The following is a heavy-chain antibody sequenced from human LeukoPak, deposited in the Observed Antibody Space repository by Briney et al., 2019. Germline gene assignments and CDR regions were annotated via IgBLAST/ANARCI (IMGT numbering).Heavy chain of an antibody. CDR3: ARGSVRGEFDP. D-gene: IGHD3-10*01. V-gene: IGHV4-59*01. CDR2: IYYTGST. J-gene: IGHJ5*02. Sequence: SETLSLTCTLSGGSISTYYWSWVRPPPAKGLEWIGYIYYTGSTDYNPSLKSRVTMSVDTSKNQFSLKLSSVTAADTAVYSCARGSVRGEFDPWGQGTLVTVSS. CDR1: GGSISTYY.